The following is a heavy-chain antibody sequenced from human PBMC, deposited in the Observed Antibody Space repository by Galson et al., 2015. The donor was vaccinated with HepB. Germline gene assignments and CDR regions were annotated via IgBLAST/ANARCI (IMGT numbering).Heavy chain of an antibody. V-gene: IGHV3-15*01. J-gene: IGHJ6*02. Sequence: SLRLSCAASGFTFSNAWMSWVRQAPGKGLEWVGRIKSKTDGGTTDYAAPVKGRFTISRDDSKSTLYLQMNSLKTEDTAVYYCTTDQGAAGYYYYGMDVWGQGTTVTVSS. CDR1: GFTFSNAW. D-gene: IGHD6-13*01. CDR3: TTDQGAAGYYYYGMDV. CDR2: IKSKTDGGTT.